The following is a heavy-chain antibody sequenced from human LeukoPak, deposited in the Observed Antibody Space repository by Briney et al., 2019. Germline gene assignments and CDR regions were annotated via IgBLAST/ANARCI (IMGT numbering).Heavy chain of an antibody. J-gene: IGHJ4*02. CDR1: GLTFSGYD. V-gene: IGHV3-21*01. CDR2: ISSSSSYI. Sequence: GGSLRLSCAASGLTFSGYDMNWVRQAPGKGLEWVSSISSSSSYIYYADSVKGRFTISRDNAKNSLYLQMNSLRAEDTAVYYCARDRFIVVVPAAIDYWGQGTLVTVSS. CDR3: ARDRFIVVVPAAIDY. D-gene: IGHD2-2*01.